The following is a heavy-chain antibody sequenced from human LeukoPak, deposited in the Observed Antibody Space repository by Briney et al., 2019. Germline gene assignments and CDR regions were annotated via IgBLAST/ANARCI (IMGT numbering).Heavy chain of an antibody. J-gene: IGHJ4*02. CDR2: INHSGST. CDR1: GGSFSGYY. Sequence: SETLSLTCAVYGGSFSGYYWSWIRQPPGKGLEWIGEINHSGSTNYNPSLKSRVTISVDTSKNQFSLKLSSVTAADTAVYYCARASAIRYFDWLPSDYWGQGTLVTVSS. V-gene: IGHV4-34*01. D-gene: IGHD3-9*01. CDR3: ARASAIRYFDWLPSDY.